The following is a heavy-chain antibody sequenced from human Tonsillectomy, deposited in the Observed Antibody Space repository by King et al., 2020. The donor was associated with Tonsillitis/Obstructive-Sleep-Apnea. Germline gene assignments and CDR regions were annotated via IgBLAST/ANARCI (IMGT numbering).Heavy chain of an antibody. D-gene: IGHD2-2*03. CDR2: ISYDGSNK. CDR3: AKETVGFRDYYMDV. J-gene: IGHJ6*03. CDR1: GLTFSNYG. V-gene: IGHV3-30*18. Sequence: QLVQSGGGVVQPGRSLRLSCAASGLTFSNYGMHWVRQAPGKGLEWVAVISYDGSNKYYADSVKGRFTISRDNSKNTLYLQMNSLRAEDTAVYYCAKETVGFRDYYMDVWGKGTTVTVSS.